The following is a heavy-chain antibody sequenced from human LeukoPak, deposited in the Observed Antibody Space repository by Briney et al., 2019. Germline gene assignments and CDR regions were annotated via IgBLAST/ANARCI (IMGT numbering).Heavy chain of an antibody. V-gene: IGHV4-59*01. CDR3: AREGRPKYYYDSSGYIDY. CDR1: GGSISSYY. J-gene: IGHJ4*02. D-gene: IGHD3-22*01. Sequence: PSETLSLTCTVSGGSISSYYWSWIRQPPGKGLEWIGYIYYSGSTNYNPSLKSRVTISVDTSKNQFSLKLSSVTAADTAVYYCAREGRPKYYYDSSGYIDYWGQGTLVTVSS. CDR2: IYYSGST.